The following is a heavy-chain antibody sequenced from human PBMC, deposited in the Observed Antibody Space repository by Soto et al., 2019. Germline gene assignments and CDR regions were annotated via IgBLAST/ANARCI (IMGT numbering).Heavy chain of an antibody. J-gene: IGHJ6*02. V-gene: IGHV4-59*08. CDR3: AGQYSFGSYGMDV. CDR1: GGSISSYY. Sequence: QVQLQESGPGLVKPSETLSLTCTVSGGSISSYYWSWIRQPPVKGLEWIGYIYYSGSTNYNPSLKSRVTLSVDTSKNQFSLKLSSVTAADTAVYYCAGQYSFGSYGMDVWGQGTTVTVSS. CDR2: IYYSGST. D-gene: IGHD5-18*01.